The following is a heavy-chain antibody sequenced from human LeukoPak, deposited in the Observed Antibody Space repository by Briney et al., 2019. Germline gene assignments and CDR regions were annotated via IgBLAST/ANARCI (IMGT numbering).Heavy chain of an antibody. CDR2: IKEDGSEE. D-gene: IGHD2-2*01. CDR3: AGYCSSATCIDS. Sequence: PGGSLRLSCAASGFTFSNHWMSWVRQAPGKGLDWVANIKEDGSEERYADSVKGRVSISRDNAKNSLLLQMSSLRAEDTAVYYCAGYCSSATCIDSWGQGTLVTVSS. J-gene: IGHJ4*02. V-gene: IGHV3-7*01. CDR1: GFTFSNHW.